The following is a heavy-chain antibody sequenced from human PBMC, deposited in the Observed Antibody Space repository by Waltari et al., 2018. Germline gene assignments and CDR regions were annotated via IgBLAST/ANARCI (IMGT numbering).Heavy chain of an antibody. Sequence: QVQLVESGGGVVQPGRSLSLSCSAPEFTFSSYAMHWVRQAPGKGLEWVAVISYNARNIYYVDSVKGRFTISRDNSKKMLYLQMNSLRAEDTAVYYCARDYCDRTNCHGMDAWGQGTAVTVSS. D-gene: IGHD3-22*01. V-gene: IGHV3-30*04. CDR3: ARDYCDRTNCHGMDA. CDR1: EFTFSSYA. CDR2: ISYNARNI. J-gene: IGHJ6*02.